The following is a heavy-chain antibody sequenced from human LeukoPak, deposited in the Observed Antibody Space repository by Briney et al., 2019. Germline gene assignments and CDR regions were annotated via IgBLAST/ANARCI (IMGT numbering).Heavy chain of an antibody. V-gene: IGHV3-23*01. CDR3: AKDGGLWVSAHWGDS. Sequence: GGSLRLSCAASGFTFTSYSMSWVRQAPGRGLEWVSTITTSDGNTYYADSVKGRFTVSRDNSKNTLFLQMNSLRAEDTAVYYCAKDGGLWVSAHWGDSWGRGTLVTVSS. J-gene: IGHJ4*02. CDR1: GFTFTSYS. CDR2: ITTSDGNT. D-gene: IGHD7-27*01.